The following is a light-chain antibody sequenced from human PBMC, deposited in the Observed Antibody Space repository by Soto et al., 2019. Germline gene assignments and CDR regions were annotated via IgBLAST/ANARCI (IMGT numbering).Light chain of an antibody. Sequence: QSALTQPASVSGSPGQSITISCTGTSSDIGAYDYVSWFQQHPGKAPKLMIYEVNNRPSGVSNRFSGSESGNTAYLTISGLQGEDEAEYFCCSFTSSSSLVFGGGTKLTVL. CDR3: CSFTSSSSLV. CDR2: EVN. J-gene: IGLJ2*01. V-gene: IGLV2-14*01. CDR1: SSDIGAYDY.